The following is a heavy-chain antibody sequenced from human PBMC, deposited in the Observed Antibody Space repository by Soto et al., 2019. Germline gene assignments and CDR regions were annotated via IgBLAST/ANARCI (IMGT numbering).Heavy chain of an antibody. J-gene: IGHJ4*02. CDR2: IYYSGST. CDR3: ARSLDDFWSGYLGY. Sequence: SETLSLTCTVSGGSISSYYWSWIRQPPGKGLEWIGYIYYSGSTNYNPSLKSRVTISVDTSKNQFSLKLSSVTAADTAVYYCARSLDDFWSGYLGYWGQGTLVTVSS. V-gene: IGHV4-59*08. CDR1: GGSISSYY. D-gene: IGHD3-3*01.